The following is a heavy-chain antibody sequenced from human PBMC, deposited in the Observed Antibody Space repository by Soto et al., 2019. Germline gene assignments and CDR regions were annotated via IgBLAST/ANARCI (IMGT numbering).Heavy chain of an antibody. CDR3: ARGSTSFDY. CDR1: GFTFATSW. D-gene: IGHD2-2*01. J-gene: IGHJ4*02. Sequence: GGSLRLSCVASGFTFATSWMSWVRQAPGRGPEWVANLRQGGSQTNNLGSVKGRFTISRDKAKNSLYLQMNSLRVKDTAVYYCARGSTSFDYWGQGALVTVSS. V-gene: IGHV3-7*01. CDR2: LRQGGSQT.